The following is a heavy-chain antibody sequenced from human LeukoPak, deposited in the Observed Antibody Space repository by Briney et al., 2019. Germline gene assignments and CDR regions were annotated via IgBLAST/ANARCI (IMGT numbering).Heavy chain of an antibody. J-gene: IGHJ4*02. CDR3: AKGRVPAAIHRSYFDY. Sequence: GGSLRLSCAASGFTFSSYAMSWVRQAPGKGLEWVSAISGSGGSTYYADSVKGRFTISRDNSKNTLYLQMNSLRAEDTAVYYCAKGRVPAAIHRSYFDYWGQGTLVTVSS. CDR1: GFTFSSYA. D-gene: IGHD2-2*02. CDR2: ISGSGGST. V-gene: IGHV3-23*01.